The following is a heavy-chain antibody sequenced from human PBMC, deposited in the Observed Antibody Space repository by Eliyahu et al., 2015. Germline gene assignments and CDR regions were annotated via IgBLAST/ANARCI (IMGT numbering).Heavy chain of an antibody. CDR1: GGSISSYY. V-gene: IGHV4-59*08. CDR2: IYYSGST. CDR3: ARVGDYVGAFDI. Sequence: QVQLQESGPGLVKPSETLSLTCXVSGGSISSYYWSWIRQPPGKGLEWIGYIYYSGSTNYNPSLKSRVTISVDTSKNQFSLKLSSVTAADTAVYYCARVGDYVGAFDIWGQGTMVTVSS. J-gene: IGHJ3*02. D-gene: IGHD4-23*01.